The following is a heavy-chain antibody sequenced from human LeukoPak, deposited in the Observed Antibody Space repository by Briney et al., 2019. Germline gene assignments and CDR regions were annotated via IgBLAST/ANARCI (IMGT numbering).Heavy chain of an antibody. CDR1: GGSISSYY. V-gene: IGHV4-59*01. J-gene: IGHJ4*02. CDR3: ARDHKGIAAL. D-gene: IGHD6-13*01. CDR2: IYYSGST. Sequence: SETLSLTGTVSGGSISSYYWSWIWHPPGKGLEWIGYIYYSGSTNYNPSLKSRVTISVDTSKNQFSLKLSSVTAADTAVYYCARDHKGIAALWGQGTLVTASS.